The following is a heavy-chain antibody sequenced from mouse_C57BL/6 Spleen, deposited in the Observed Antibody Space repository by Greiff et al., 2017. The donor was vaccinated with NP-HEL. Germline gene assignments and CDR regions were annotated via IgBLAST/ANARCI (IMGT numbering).Heavy chain of an antibody. D-gene: IGHD2-4*01. CDR1: GFNIKDDY. CDR3: TNDFAWFAY. V-gene: IGHV14-4*01. J-gene: IGHJ3*01. CDR2: IDPENGDT. Sequence: LVESGAELVRPGASVKLSCTASGFNIKDDYMHWVKQRPEQGLEWIGWIDPENGDTEYASKFQGKATITADTSSNTAYLQLSSLTSEDTAVYYCTNDFAWFAYWGQGTLVTVSA.